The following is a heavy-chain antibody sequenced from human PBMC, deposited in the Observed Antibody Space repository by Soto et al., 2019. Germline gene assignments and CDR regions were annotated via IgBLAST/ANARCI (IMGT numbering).Heavy chain of an antibody. Sequence: PSETLSLTCAVYGGSFSGYYWSWIRQPPGKGLEWIGEINHSGSTYYNPSLKSRVTISVDTSKNQFSLKLSSVTAADTAVYYCARARDSSSWYATYNWFDPWGQGTLVTVSS. CDR3: ARARDSSSWYATYNWFDP. D-gene: IGHD6-13*01. CDR2: INHSGST. V-gene: IGHV4-34*09. CDR1: GGSFSGYY. J-gene: IGHJ5*02.